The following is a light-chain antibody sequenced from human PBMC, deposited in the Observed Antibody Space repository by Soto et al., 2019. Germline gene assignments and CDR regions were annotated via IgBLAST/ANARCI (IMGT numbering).Light chain of an antibody. J-gene: IGKJ1*01. V-gene: IGKV2-28*01. CDR1: QSLLHSNGYNY. CDR3: MQALQTRT. Sequence: DIVMTQSPLSLPVTPGEPASISCRSSQSLLHSNGYNYLDWYLQKPGQSPQLLIYLGFNRTSEVPDRFSGSGSGTDFTLKISRVEAEDVGVYYCMQALQTRTFGQGTKVEIK. CDR2: LGF.